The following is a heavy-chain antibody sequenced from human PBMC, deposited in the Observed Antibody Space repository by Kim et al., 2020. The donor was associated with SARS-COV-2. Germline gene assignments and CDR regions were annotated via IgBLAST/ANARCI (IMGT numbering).Heavy chain of an antibody. J-gene: IGHJ4*02. CDR3: ARDRMPVAGRRVFDY. CDR2: IYQDGSEK. D-gene: IGHD6-19*01. Sequence: GGSLRLSCVASGFTYDLFWMAWVRQAPGKGLEWVATIYQDGSEKYYVDSVKGRFSISRDNARNSVYLQMNSLRAEDTAMYYCARDRMPVAGRRVFDYWGQGILVTVSS. V-gene: IGHV3-7*01. CDR1: GFTYDLFW.